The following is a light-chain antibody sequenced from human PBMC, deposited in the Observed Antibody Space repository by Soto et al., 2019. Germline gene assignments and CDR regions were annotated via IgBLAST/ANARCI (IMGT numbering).Light chain of an antibody. CDR2: DAS. CDR1: QSVSSY. CDR3: QQRFYGYS. Sequence: MVFTQSPATLSLSPGEIATLSCRASQSVSSYLAWYQQKPGQPPRRLIYDASNRPAGNPARFSGSGSGTDFTLIIGSLEPTDVAVSYFQQRFYGYSCGGGNKLEI. J-gene: IGKJ2*03. V-gene: IGKV3-11*01.